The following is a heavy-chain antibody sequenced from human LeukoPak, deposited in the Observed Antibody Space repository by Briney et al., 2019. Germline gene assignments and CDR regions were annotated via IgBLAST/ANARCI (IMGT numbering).Heavy chain of an antibody. V-gene: IGHV5-51*01. CDR1: GYSFTSYW. Sequence: RGESLKISCKGSGYSFTSYWIGWVRQMPGKGLELMGIIYSGDSDTRYSPSFQGQVTISADKSISTAYLQWSSLKASDTAMYYCARRQDGSGSYLYGMDVWGQGTTVTVSS. J-gene: IGHJ6*02. D-gene: IGHD3-10*01. CDR3: ARRQDGSGSYLYGMDV. CDR2: IYSGDSDT.